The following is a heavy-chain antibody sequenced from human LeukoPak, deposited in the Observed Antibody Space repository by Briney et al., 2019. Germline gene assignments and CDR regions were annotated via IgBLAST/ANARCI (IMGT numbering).Heavy chain of an antibody. Sequence: SETLSLTCTVSGGSISSSSYYWGWIRQPPGKGLEWIGSIYYSGSTFYNPSLKSRVTISVDTSKNQFSLKLSSVTAADTAVYYCARGGRRWFGELFDYWGQGTLVTVSS. CDR2: IYYSGST. CDR1: GGSISSSSYY. V-gene: IGHV4-39*07. D-gene: IGHD3-10*01. J-gene: IGHJ4*02. CDR3: ARGGRRWFGELFDY.